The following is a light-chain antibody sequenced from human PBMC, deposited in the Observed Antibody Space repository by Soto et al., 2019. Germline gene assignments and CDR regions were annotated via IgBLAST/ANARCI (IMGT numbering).Light chain of an antibody. V-gene: IGKV1-12*01. CDR1: QDISSW. Sequence: DIQMTQSPASLSASVGDRLTITRRASQDISSWLAWYQQKPGEAPKLLIYAASTLYGGVPSRFSGSGSGTDFALTITSLQAEDFATYYCQQLRMYPSTFGGGTKVDIK. J-gene: IGKJ4*01. CDR2: AAS. CDR3: QQLRMYPST.